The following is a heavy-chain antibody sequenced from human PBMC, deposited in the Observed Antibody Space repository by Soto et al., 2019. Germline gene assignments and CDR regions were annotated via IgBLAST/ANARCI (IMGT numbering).Heavy chain of an antibody. CDR1: GGSISSYH. CDR3: ARRTVNILTLYIGRKTQCFDY. D-gene: IGHD2-21*01. CDR2: IYYSGST. V-gene: IGHV4-59*08. J-gene: IGHJ4*02. Sequence: SETLPLPCTVSGGSISSYHWSWIRQPPGKGLEWIGYIYYSGSTNYNPSLKSRVTISVDTSKNQFSLKLNSVTAADTAVYYCARRTVNILTLYIGRKTQCFDYWGKGTLGTVS.